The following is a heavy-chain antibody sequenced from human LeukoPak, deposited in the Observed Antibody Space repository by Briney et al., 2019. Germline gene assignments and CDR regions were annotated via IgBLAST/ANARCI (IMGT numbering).Heavy chain of an antibody. D-gene: IGHD3-22*01. CDR2: MNPSGST. CDR1: GGSFSGYY. CDR3: SRGRQDVTMIVVVMTAVSYYLDV. J-gene: IGHJ6*03. V-gene: IGHV4-34*01. Sequence: SETLSLTCAVYGGSFSGYYWTWIRQTPEKGLEWIGEMNPSGSTNYNPSLKSRVTISVDTSKNQFSLELSSVTAADTAVYYCSRGRQDVTMIVVVMTAVSYYLDVWGKGTTVTVS.